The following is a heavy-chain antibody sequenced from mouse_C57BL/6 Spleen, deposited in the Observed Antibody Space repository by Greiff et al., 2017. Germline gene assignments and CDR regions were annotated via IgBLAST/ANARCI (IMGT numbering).Heavy chain of an antibody. J-gene: IGHJ1*03. CDR3: ARSLTGTGWYFDV. CDR1: GYTFTSYG. CDR2: IYIGNGYT. Sequence: EVQVVESGAELVRPGSSVKMSCKTSGYTFTSYGINWVKQRPGQGLEWIGYIYIGNGYTEYNEKFKGKATLTSDTSSSTAYMQLSSLTSEDSAIYFCARSLTGTGWYFDVWGTGTTVTVSS. D-gene: IGHD4-1*01. V-gene: IGHV1-58*01.